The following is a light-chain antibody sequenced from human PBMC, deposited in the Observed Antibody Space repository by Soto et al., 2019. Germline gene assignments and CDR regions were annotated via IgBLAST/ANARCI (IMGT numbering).Light chain of an antibody. J-gene: IGLJ1*01. Sequence: CSLTPPSSWSWSPWRSSTISRPPNRSGVGGYNSVSWYQHHPGKAPKLILYDVGDRPSGVSYRFSGSKSGNTASLTISGLQAVDEADYYCSSYTSSSTNVFGTGTKVTVL. CDR3: SSYTSSSTNV. V-gene: IGLV2-14*03. CDR1: RSGVGGYNS. CDR2: DVG.